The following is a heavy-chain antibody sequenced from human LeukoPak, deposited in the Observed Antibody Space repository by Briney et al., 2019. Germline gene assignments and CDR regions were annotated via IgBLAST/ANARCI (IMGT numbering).Heavy chain of an antibody. CDR3: TTGWVFRVVMDYYYGMDV. J-gene: IGHJ6*02. V-gene: IGHV3-15*07. Sequence: PGGSLRLSCAASGFTFSNAWMNWVRQAPGKGLEWVGRIKSKTDGGTTDYAAPVKGRFTISRDDSKNTLYLQMNSLKTEDTAVYYCTTGWVFRVVMDYYYGMDVWGQGTTVTVSS. CDR2: IKSKTDGGTT. D-gene: IGHD3-3*01. CDR1: GFTFSNAW.